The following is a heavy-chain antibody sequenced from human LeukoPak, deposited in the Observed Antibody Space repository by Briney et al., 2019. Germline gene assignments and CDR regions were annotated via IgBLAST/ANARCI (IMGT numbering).Heavy chain of an antibody. V-gene: IGHV4-34*01. Sequence: SETLSLTYAVYGVSFSGYYWSWIRQPPGKGLECIGEINHSGSTNYNPSLKSRVTISLDTSKNHFSLKLSSVTAADTAVYYCARVRSFWTRYYYYMDVWGKGNTVTVSS. J-gene: IGHJ6*03. CDR3: ARVRSFWTRYYYYMDV. CDR2: INHSGST. D-gene: IGHD3/OR15-3a*01. CDR1: GVSFSGYY.